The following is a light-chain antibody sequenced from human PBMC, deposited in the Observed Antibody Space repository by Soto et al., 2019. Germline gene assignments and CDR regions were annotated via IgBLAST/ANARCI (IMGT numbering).Light chain of an antibody. Sequence: EIVMTQSPATLSVSPGERATLSCRASRSVSSNLAWYQQKPGQAPSLLIYGASTRATGIPARFSGSGSGTEFTLTISSLQSEDFATYYCQQYYSFPWTFGQGTKVEIK. V-gene: IGKV3D-15*01. CDR1: RSVSSN. CDR3: QQYYSFPWT. J-gene: IGKJ1*01. CDR2: GAS.